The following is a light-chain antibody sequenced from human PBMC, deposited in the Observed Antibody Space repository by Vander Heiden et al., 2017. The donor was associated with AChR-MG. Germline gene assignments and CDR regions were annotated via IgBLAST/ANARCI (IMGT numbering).Light chain of an antibody. Sequence: QSALTQPASVSGSPGQSITISCTGTDSDVGGYNAVSWYQQHPGKAPKLMTYDVNYRPSGVSNRFSGSKSGNTASLTISGLQAEDEADYYCNSYTSSSTVLFGGGTKLTVL. CDR1: DSDVGGYNA. CDR3: NSYTSSSTVL. V-gene: IGLV2-14*03. CDR2: DVN. J-gene: IGLJ2*01.